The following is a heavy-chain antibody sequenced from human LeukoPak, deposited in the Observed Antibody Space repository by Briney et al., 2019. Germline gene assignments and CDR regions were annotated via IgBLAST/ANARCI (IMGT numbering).Heavy chain of an antibody. CDR3: AKDYDFWSGYYGY. CDR2: ISGSGGST. Sequence: GGSLRLSCAASGFNFSSYAMSWVRQAPGKGLEWVSAISGSGGSTYYADSVKGRFTISRDNSKNTLYLQMNSLRAEDTAVYYCAKDYDFWSGYYGYWGQGTLVTVSS. J-gene: IGHJ4*02. D-gene: IGHD3-3*01. V-gene: IGHV3-23*01. CDR1: GFNFSSYA.